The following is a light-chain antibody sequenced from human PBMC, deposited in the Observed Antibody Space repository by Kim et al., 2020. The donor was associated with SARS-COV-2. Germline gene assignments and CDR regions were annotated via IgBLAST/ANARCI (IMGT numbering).Light chain of an antibody. CDR2: DVS. Sequence: LTQPASVSGSPGQSITISCTGTSSDVGGYNYVSWYQQHPGKAPKLMIYDVSNRPSGVSNRFSGSKSGNTASLTISGLQAEDEADYYCSSYTSSSIYVFGTGTKVTVL. CDR3: SSYTSSSIYV. CDR1: SSDVGGYNY. V-gene: IGLV2-14*03. J-gene: IGLJ1*01.